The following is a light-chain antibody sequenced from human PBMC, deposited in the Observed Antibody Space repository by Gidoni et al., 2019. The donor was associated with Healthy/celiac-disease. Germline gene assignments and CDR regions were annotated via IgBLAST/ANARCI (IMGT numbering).Light chain of an antibody. CDR1: QSISSY. CDR2: AAS. J-gene: IGKJ1*01. V-gene: IGKV1-39*01. CDR3: QQSYSTRLT. Sequence: DLQMTQSPSSLSASVGDRVTITCRASQSISSYLNWYQQKPGQAPKRLIYAASSLQSGVLARFSGSGSGTDVTLTISSLQPEDFATYYWQQSYSTRLTFGQGTKVEIK.